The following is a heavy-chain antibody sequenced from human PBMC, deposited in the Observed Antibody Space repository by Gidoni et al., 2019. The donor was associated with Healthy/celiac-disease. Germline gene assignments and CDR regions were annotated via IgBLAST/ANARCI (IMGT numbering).Heavy chain of an antibody. Sequence: QVQLVQSGAEVQKPGSSVKVSCKASGGTFSSYAISWVRPAPGQGLEWMGGIIPIFGTANYAQKFQGRVTITADESTSTAYMELSSLRSEDTAVYYCARDLRGYCSSTSCYRAYYFDYWGQGTLVTVSS. D-gene: IGHD2-2*01. CDR1: GGTFSSYA. CDR2: IIPIFGTA. CDR3: ARDLRGYCSSTSCYRAYYFDY. V-gene: IGHV1-69*01. J-gene: IGHJ4*02.